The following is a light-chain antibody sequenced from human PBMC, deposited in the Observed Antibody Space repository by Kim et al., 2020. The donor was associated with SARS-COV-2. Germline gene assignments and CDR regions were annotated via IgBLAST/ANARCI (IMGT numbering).Light chain of an antibody. Sequence: LSPGERATRSRRASHSIGNSLAWFQQKPGQTPRLLIHDASNGATDIPARFSGSGSGTDFTLTISSLEPEDFAVYFCQQRSSWPPTFGQGTRLEIK. CDR1: HSIGNS. V-gene: IGKV3-11*01. CDR3: QQRSSWPPT. J-gene: IGKJ5*01. CDR2: DAS.